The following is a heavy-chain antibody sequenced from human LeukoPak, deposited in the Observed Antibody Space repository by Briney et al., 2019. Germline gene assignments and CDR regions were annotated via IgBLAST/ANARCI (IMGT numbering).Heavy chain of an antibody. D-gene: IGHD2-8*02. CDR2: IWSDGNNR. J-gene: IGHJ6*03. Sequence: GGSLRLSCAASGFTFRNYGMHWVRQATGKGLEWVSFIWSDGNNRFYADSVKGRFTISRDNSKNMLYLQMDTLRAEDTALYYCAKDPGASISGFHMDVWGKGTTVIVSS. V-gene: IGHV3-30*02. CDR1: GFTFRNYG. CDR3: AKDPGASISGFHMDV.